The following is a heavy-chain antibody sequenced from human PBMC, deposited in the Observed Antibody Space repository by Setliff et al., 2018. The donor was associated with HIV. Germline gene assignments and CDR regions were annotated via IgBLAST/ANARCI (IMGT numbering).Heavy chain of an antibody. CDR2: IIPKSNTP. CDR3: ARGSPIVWFGEFLYPEIDY. CDR1: GDTFSTFA. V-gene: IGHV1-69*13. D-gene: IGHD3-10*01. Sequence: GASVKVSCKASGDTFSTFAIIWVRQAPGQGLEWIGGIIPKSNTPDYAQIFKGRLTITADESTSTAHMELVGLTSEDTAVYYCARGSPIVWFGEFLYPEIDYWGQGSLVTVSS. J-gene: IGHJ4*02.